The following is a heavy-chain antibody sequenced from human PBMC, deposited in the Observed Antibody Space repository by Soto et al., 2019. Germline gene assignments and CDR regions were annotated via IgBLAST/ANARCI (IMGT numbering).Heavy chain of an antibody. Sequence: SETLSLTCAVSGSSFSSGDYSWSWIRQPPGKGLEWIGYIYLIGSTYYSPSLKSRVTISIDRSKNQFSLNLSSVTAADTAVYYCARAGSGFCTNGVCWFDPWGQGTLVTVSS. J-gene: IGHJ5*02. CDR2: IYLIGST. CDR3: ARAGSGFCTNGVCWFDP. D-gene: IGHD2-8*01. V-gene: IGHV4-30-2*01. CDR1: GSSFSSGDYS.